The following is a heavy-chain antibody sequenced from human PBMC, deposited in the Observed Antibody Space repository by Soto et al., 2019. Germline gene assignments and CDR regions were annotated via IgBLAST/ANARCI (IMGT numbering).Heavy chain of an antibody. J-gene: IGHJ4*02. D-gene: IGHD3-10*01. V-gene: IGHV3-11*06. Sequence: GGSLRLSCAASGFTFSDYYMSWIRQAPGKGLEWVSYISSSSSYTNYADSVKGRFTISRDNAKNSLYLQMNSLRAEDTAVYYCAAESSRMVRGVIIHGGFDYWGQGTLVTVSS. CDR3: AAESSRMVRGVIIHGGFDY. CDR2: ISSSSSYT. CDR1: GFTFSDYY.